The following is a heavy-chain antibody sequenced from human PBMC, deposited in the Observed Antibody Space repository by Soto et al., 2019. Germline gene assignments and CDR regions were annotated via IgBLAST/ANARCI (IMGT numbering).Heavy chain of an antibody. CDR2: ISYDGSNR. D-gene: IGHD3-10*01. CDR3: VGGQYYFDY. J-gene: IGHJ4*02. CDR1: GFPFTTYG. V-gene: IGHV3-30*03. Sequence: QVQLVESGGGVVQPGRSLRLSCAASGFPFTTYGMHWVREGPGKGLELVAVISYDGSNRYYADSVKGRFTISRDNSKNTLYLQMNDLRPEDTALYYCVGGQYYFDYRGQGTLVTVSS.